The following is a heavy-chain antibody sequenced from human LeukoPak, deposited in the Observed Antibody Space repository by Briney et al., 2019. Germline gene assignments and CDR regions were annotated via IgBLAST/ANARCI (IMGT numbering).Heavy chain of an antibody. CDR1: GFTFDDYA. Sequence: GRSLRLSCAASGFTFDDYAMHWVRQAPGKGLEWVSGISWNSGSIGYADSVKGRFTISRDNAKNSLYLQMNSLRAEDTALYYCAKDRRIYGDYIMDAFDIWGQGTMVTVSS. CDR3: AKDRRIYGDYIMDAFDI. V-gene: IGHV3-9*01. J-gene: IGHJ3*02. CDR2: ISWNSGSI. D-gene: IGHD4-17*01.